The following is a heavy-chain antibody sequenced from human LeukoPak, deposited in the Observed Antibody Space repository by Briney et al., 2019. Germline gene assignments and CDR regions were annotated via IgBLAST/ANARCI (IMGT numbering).Heavy chain of an antibody. CDR1: GYTFTGCY. CDR3: AREGYSYGYGGGPNWFDP. J-gene: IGHJ5*02. Sequence: GASVKVSCKASGYTFTGCYMHWVRQAPGQGLEWMGWINPNSGGTNYAQKFQGRVTMTRDTSISTAYMELSRLRSDDTAVYYCAREGYSYGYGGGPNWFDPWGQGTLVTVSS. D-gene: IGHD5-18*01. V-gene: IGHV1-2*02. CDR2: INPNSGGT.